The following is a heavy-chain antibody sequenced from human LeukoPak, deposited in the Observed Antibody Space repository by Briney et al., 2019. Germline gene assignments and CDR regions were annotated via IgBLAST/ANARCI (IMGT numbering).Heavy chain of an antibody. Sequence: SETLSLTCTVSGGSISSYYWSWIRQPPGKGLEWIGYVFYSGSTIYNPSLKSRVTISGDTSKNQFSLKLSSVTPADTAVYYCARVGHVLGAFDIWGQGTMVTVSS. CDR1: GGSISSYY. J-gene: IGHJ3*02. V-gene: IGHV4-59*01. CDR3: ARVGHVLGAFDI. CDR2: VFYSGST. D-gene: IGHD6-6*01.